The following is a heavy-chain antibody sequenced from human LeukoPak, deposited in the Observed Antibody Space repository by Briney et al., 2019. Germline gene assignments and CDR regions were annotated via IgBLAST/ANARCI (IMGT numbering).Heavy chain of an antibody. CDR2: ISWNSGNM. V-gene: IGHV3-9*01. D-gene: IGHD6-13*01. CDR1: GFMFNDYA. J-gene: IGHJ2*01. Sequence: GGSLRLSCAPSGFMFNDYALHWVRQAPGKGLEWVSIISWNSGNMYYVDSVKGRFTISRDNAKNSLSLQMNSLKPEDTALYYCAKGPGLGAGKRYLDLWGRGTLVIVSS. CDR3: AKGPGLGAGKRYLDL.